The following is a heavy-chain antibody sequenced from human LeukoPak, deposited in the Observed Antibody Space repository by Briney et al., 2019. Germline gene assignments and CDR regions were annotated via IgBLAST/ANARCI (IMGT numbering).Heavy chain of an antibody. CDR3: ARGHTAVTRHFDF. D-gene: IGHD4-17*01. Sequence: GGSLRLSCAASGFTFTTYWLGWVRQPPGKGLEWVANIKQDGTEKYYVDSVKGRFTISRDDAKNLLYLDMNSLRAEDTAVYYCARGHTAVTRHFDFWGQGTLVTVSS. CDR2: IKQDGTEK. J-gene: IGHJ4*02. CDR1: GFTFTTYW. V-gene: IGHV3-7*01.